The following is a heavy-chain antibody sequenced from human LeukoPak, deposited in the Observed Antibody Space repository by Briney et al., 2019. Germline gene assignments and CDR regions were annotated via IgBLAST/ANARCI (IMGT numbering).Heavy chain of an antibody. Sequence: ASVKVSCKASGYTFTSYGISWVRRAPGQGLEWMGWISAYNGNTNYAQKLQGRVTMTTDTSTSTAYMELRSLRSDDTAVYYCARDTGYCSSTSCYNGMDVWGQATTVTVSS. CDR3: ARDTGYCSSTSCYNGMDV. CDR2: ISAYNGNT. CDR1: GYTFTSYG. J-gene: IGHJ6*02. V-gene: IGHV1-18*01. D-gene: IGHD2-2*01.